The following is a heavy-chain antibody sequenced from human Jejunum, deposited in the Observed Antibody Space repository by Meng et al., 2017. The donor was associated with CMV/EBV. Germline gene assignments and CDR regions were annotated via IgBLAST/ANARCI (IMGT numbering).Heavy chain of an antibody. Sequence: FGTYWIGWVRQMPGKGLESMGIIYPDDSDTRYSPSFQGQVTISADKSISTAYLQWTSLKASDTAMYYCVRLSGEGYSLDNYGMDVWGQGTTGTVSS. CDR2: IYPDDSDT. J-gene: IGHJ6*02. CDR3: VRLSGEGYSLDNYGMDV. D-gene: IGHD1-1*01. CDR1: FGTYW. V-gene: IGHV5-51*01.